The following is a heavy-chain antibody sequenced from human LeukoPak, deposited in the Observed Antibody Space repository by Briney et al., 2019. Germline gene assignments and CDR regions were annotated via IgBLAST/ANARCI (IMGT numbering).Heavy chain of an antibody. V-gene: IGHV3-48*03. CDR1: GFTFSSYE. D-gene: IGHD5-18*01. Sequence: GGSLRLSCAASGFTFSSYEMNWVRQAPGKGLEWLSYISNSGATIYYADSVKGRFTISRDNAKNSLYLQMNSLRAEDTAVYYCVRDRTGYTYMDVWGKGTTVTVSS. CDR2: ISNSGATI. J-gene: IGHJ6*03. CDR3: VRDRTGYTYMDV.